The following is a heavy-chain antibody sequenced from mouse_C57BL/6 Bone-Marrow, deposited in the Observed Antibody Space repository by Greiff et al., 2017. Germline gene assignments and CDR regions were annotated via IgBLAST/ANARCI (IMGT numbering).Heavy chain of an antibody. CDR1: GFNIKDDY. J-gene: IGHJ4*01. Sequence: EVKLMESGAELVRPGASVKLSCTASGFNIKDDYMHWVKQRPEQGLEWIGWIDPENGDTEYASKFQGKATITADTSSNPAYLQLSSLTSEDTAVYYCTTGGLRAGGQGTSVTVSS. D-gene: IGHD3-1*01. CDR3: TTGGLRA. V-gene: IGHV14-4*01. CDR2: IDPENGDT.